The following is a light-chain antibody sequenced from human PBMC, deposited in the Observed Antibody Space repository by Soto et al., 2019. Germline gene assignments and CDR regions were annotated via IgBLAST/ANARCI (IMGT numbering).Light chain of an antibody. J-gene: IGLJ2*01. CDR3: AAWDDSLNGLV. V-gene: IGLV1-44*01. CDR1: SPNIGTNI. Sequence: QSVLTQPASASGTPGQRVTISCSGSSPNIGTNIVNWFQQLPGAAPKLLIYSNVERPSGVPDRFSGSKSGTSASLAISGLQSEDEAGYYCAAWDDSLNGLVFGGGTKLTVL. CDR2: SNV.